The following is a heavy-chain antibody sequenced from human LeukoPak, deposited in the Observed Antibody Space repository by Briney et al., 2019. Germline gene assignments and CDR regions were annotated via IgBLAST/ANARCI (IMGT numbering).Heavy chain of an antibody. J-gene: IGHJ4*02. CDR2: INPNSGGT. CDR3: ARGLGDIVATIKTSS. CDR1: GYTFTGYY. V-gene: IGHV1-2*02. D-gene: IGHD5-12*01. Sequence: GASVKVSCKASGYTFTGYYMHWVRQAPGQGLEWMGWINPNSGGTNYAQKFQGRVTMTRNTSISTAYMELSSLRSEDTAVYYCARGLGDIVATIKTSSWGQGTLVTVSS.